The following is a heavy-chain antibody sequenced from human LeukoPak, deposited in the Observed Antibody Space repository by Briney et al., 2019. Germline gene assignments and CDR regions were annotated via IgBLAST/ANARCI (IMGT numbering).Heavy chain of an antibody. D-gene: IGHD6-19*01. V-gene: IGHV3-11*01. CDR3: ARDRYSSGLFDY. CDR2: ISGTRITI. Sequence: GGSLRLSCAASGFTFSDYYMSWIRQAPGKGLEWISHISGTRITIYYADSVKGRFTISRDNAKNSLDLQMDSLRPEDTAVYYCARDRYSSGLFDYWGQGTLVTVSS. J-gene: IGHJ4*02. CDR1: GFTFSDYY.